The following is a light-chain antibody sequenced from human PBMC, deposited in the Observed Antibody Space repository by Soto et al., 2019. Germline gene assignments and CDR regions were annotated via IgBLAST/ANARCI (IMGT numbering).Light chain of an antibody. V-gene: IGLV1-40*01. CDR2: GNT. CDR1: SSNIGANSD. Sequence: QSLLTQPPSVSGAPGQRVTISCTGSSSNIGANSDVHWYQQLPGTAPKLLIYGNTNRPSGVPDRFSGSKSDTSASLAITGLQAEDEADYYCQSYDSNPVVFGGGTKLTVL. CDR3: QSYDSNPVV. J-gene: IGLJ2*01.